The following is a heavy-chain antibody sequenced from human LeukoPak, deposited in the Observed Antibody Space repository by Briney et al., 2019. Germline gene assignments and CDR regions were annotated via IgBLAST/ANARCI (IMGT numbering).Heavy chain of an antibody. CDR3: ARREYCSDTTCSACLDY. D-gene: IGHD2-2*01. CDR1: GYSFTTYW. J-gene: IGHJ4*02. CDR2: IYPGDSDT. Sequence: GASLQISCKCSGYSFTTYWIGWVRQLPGKGLEWMGIIYPGDSDTRYSPSFQGHVTISVDKSINTAYLQWSSLKASDTAMYYCARREYCSDTTCSACLDYWGQGTMVTVSS. V-gene: IGHV5-51*01.